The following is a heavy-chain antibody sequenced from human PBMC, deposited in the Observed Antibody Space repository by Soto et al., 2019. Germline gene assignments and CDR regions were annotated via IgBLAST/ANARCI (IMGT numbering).Heavy chain of an antibody. CDR3: ARGNYYDSSGSMPH. CDR1: GFTFSSYD. CDR2: ISYDGSKK. D-gene: IGHD3-22*01. Sequence: GGSLRLSCAASGFTFSSYDMHWVRQAPGKGLEWVAVISYDGSKKKNADSLKGRFTISRDNSKNTLYMQMNSLRAEDTAVYFCARGNYYDSSGSMPHWGQGTLVTVSS. J-gene: IGHJ4*02. V-gene: IGHV3-30-3*01.